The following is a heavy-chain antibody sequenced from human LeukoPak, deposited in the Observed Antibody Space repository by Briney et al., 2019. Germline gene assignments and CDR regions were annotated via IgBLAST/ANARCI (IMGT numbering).Heavy chain of an antibody. Sequence: PSETLSLMCTVSGGSMNRNDWSWVRQPPGKGLEWIGYVYYSGNTDYNPSLKSRVTISVDTSKNQFSLKLSSVTAADTAVYYCARHSAGYSSCWLVPEFGPWGEGNLVTVSS. J-gene: IGHJ5*02. CDR3: ARHSAGYSSCWLVPEFGP. V-gene: IGHV4-59*08. CDR1: GGSMNRND. CDR2: VYYSGNT. D-gene: IGHD6-19*01.